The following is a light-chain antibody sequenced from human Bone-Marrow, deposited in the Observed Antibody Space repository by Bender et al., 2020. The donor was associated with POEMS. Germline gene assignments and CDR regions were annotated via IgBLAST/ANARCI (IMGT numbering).Light chain of an antibody. CDR1: NSNIGRNY. J-gene: IGLJ3*02. CDR2: INN. V-gene: IGLV1-44*01. CDR3: AAWEDSLNGWV. Sequence: QSVLTQPPSASGTPGQTVTISCSGSNSNIGRNYVYWFQQFPGTAPKLLIYINNQRPSGVPDRFSGSKSGTSASLAISGLQSEDEADYYCAAWEDSLNGWVFGGGTKLTVL.